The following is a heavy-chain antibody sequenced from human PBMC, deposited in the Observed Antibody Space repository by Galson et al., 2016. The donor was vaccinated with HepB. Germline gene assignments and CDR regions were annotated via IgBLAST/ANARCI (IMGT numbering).Heavy chain of an antibody. CDR1: GFTFSIHD. Sequence: SLRLSCAASGFTFSIHDMHWVRQVTGKGLEWVSAIETAGDTYYPDSVKGRFTISRENAKNSLYLQMNDLRAGDTAVYYCARGKSLLTMPWDYGLDVWGQGTKVTVSS. CDR2: IETAGDT. D-gene: IGHD2-2*01. V-gene: IGHV3-13*01. CDR3: ARGKSLLTMPWDYGLDV. J-gene: IGHJ6*02.